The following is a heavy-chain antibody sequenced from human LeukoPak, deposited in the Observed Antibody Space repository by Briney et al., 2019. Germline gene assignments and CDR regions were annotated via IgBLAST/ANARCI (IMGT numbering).Heavy chain of an antibody. D-gene: IGHD3-22*01. CDR1: RVTFSSYS. V-gene: IGHV3-48*04. CDR3: ARDRAFYYYDSSGFDY. Sequence: GGCLRLSSAASRVTFSSYSMNWVREAPGKGLGWVSYISSSSITTHYADSAKGRFTISRDNATNSLYLQMNNLRAEDTAVYYCARDRAFYYYDSSGFDYWGQGTLVTVSS. CDR2: ISSSSITT. J-gene: IGHJ4*02.